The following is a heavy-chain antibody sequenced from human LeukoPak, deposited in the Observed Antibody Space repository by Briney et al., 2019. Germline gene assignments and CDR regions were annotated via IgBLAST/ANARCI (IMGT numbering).Heavy chain of an antibody. J-gene: IGHJ5*01. V-gene: IGHV3-13*01. CDR1: GFTFSSYD. Sequence: GGSLRLSCAASGFTFSSYDMHWVRQATGKGLEWVSAIGTAGDTYYPGSVKGRFTISRDNADNSLYLQMNGLRGEDTAVYYCARDRGYCRSTSCYSCWFDSWGQGTLVTVSS. CDR3: ARDRGYCRSTSCYSCWFDS. D-gene: IGHD2-2*03. CDR2: IGTAGDT.